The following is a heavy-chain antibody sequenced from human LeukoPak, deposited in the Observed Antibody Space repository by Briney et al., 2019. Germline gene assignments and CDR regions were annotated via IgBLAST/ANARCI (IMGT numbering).Heavy chain of an antibody. D-gene: IGHD1-14*01. V-gene: IGHV4-59*01. J-gene: IGHJ4*02. CDR1: GGSISSYY. CDR2: IYYSGST. Sequence: KPSETLSLTCTVSGGSISSYYWSWIRQPPGEGLEWIGYIYYSGSTNYNPSLKSRVTISVDTSKNQFSLKLSSVTAADTAVYYCARISNHYYFDYWGQGTLVTVSS. CDR3: ARISNHYYFDY.